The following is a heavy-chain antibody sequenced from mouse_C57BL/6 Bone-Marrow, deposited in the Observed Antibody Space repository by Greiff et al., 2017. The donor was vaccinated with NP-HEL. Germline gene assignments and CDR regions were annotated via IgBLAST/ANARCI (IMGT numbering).Heavy chain of an antibody. V-gene: IGHV1-55*01. CDR2: IYPGSGST. D-gene: IGHD2-3*01. J-gene: IGHJ4*01. Sequence: QVQLQQPGAELVKPGASVKMSCKASGYTFTSYWITWVKQRPGQGLEWIGDIYPGSGSTNYNEKFKSKATLTVDTSSSTAYMQLSSLTSEDSAVYYCARGNDGYWDAMDYWGQGTSVTVSS. CDR3: ARGNDGYWDAMDY. CDR1: GYTFTSYW.